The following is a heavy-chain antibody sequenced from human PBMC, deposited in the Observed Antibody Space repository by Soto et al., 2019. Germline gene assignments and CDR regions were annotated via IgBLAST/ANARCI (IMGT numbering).Heavy chain of an antibody. D-gene: IGHD3-22*01. Sequence: QVQLVQSGAEVKKPGASVKVSCKASGYTFTGYYMHWVRQAPGQGLEWMGWINPNSGGTNYAQKFQGWVTMTRDTSISTASMELSRLRSDATAVYYCARAPRASSGYPQYYFASWCQGTLVPVSS. CDR3: ARAPRASSGYPQYYFAS. CDR1: GYTFTGYY. J-gene: IGHJ4*02. V-gene: IGHV1-2*04. CDR2: INPNSGGT.